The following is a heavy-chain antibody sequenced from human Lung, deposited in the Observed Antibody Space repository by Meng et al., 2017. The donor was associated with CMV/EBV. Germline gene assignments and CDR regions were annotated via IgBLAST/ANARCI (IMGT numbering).Heavy chain of an antibody. Sequence: GGSLRLSCEASGFTFSRFSLHWVRQAPGKGLEWVAVISYDGRDTHYADSVKGQFTISRDNYKSTLYLQKNSLRPEDTAVYYCAKNYNPNPLYYCGVDVWGRGTTVTVSS. J-gene: IGHJ6*02. D-gene: IGHD1-1*01. V-gene: IGHV3-30-3*02. CDR3: AKNYNPNPLYYCGVDV. CDR1: GFTFSRFS. CDR2: ISYDGRDT.